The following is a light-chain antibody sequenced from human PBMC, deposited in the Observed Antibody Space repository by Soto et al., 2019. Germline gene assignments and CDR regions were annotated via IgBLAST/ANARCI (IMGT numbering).Light chain of an antibody. V-gene: IGLV2-8*01. CDR1: SSDVGSYDY. CDR2: EVN. J-gene: IGLJ1*01. Sequence: QSVLTQPPSGSGSPGQSVAISCTGTSSDVGSYDYVSWYQHHPGKAPKLMIYEVNKRPSGVPDRFSGSKSGNTASLTVSGLQAEDEADYYCSSYAGSNNFPYVFGTGTKVTVL. CDR3: SSYAGSNNFPYV.